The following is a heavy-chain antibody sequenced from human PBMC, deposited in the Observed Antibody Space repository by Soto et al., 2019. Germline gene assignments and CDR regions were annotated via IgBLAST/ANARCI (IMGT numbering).Heavy chain of an antibody. Sequence: QLQLQESGPGLVKPSETLSLTCSVSGASSRRSSYYWGWVRQPPGKGLEWIRHVFYGGTTSYTPSLKSRVTISVDTAMNQFSLKLSSVTAADTAVYYCARFEAATMFDYWGQGTLVTVSS. V-gene: IGHV4-39*01. D-gene: IGHD5-12*01. CDR2: VFYGGTT. CDR3: ARFEAATMFDY. CDR1: GASSRRSSYY. J-gene: IGHJ4*02.